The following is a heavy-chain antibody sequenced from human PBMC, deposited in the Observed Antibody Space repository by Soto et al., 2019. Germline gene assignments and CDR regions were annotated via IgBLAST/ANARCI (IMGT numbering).Heavy chain of an antibody. J-gene: IGHJ6*02. CDR2: ISYDGSNK. V-gene: IGHV3-30-3*01. D-gene: IGHD2-21*01. CDR1: GFTFSSYA. CDR3: AREGETDYYGMDV. Sequence: PGGSLRLSCAASGFTFSSYAMHWVRQAPGKGLEWVAVISYDGSNKYYADSVKGRFTISRDNSKNTLYLQMNSLRAEDTAVYYCAREGETDYYGMDVWGQGTTVTVSS.